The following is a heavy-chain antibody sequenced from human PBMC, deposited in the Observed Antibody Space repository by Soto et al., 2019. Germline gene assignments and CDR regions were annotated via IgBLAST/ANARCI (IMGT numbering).Heavy chain of an antibody. V-gene: IGHV4-31*03. J-gene: IGHJ4*02. CDR3: ARGVTLVRGVIHTPYFDY. Sequence: TLSLTCTVSCCSIIRYYWSWIRQHPGKGLEWIGYIYYSGSTYYNPSLKSRVTISVDTSKNQFSLKLSSVTAADTAVYYCARGVTLVRGVIHTPYFDYWGQGALVTVS. CDR1: CCSIIRYY. D-gene: IGHD3-10*01. CDR2: IYYSGST.